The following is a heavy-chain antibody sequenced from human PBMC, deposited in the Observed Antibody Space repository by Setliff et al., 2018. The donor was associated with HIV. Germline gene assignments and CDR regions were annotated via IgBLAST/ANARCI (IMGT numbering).Heavy chain of an antibody. Sequence: SETLSLTCAVYGGSFRGYYWSWIRQPPGKGLEWIGEMQHSGRTNYNPSLRSRVTTSVDTSKSQFSLKLSSVTAADTAVYYCARVSCSSWYSIPLYYYYSMDVWGKGTTVTVSS. CDR2: MQHSGRT. D-gene: IGHD6-13*01. V-gene: IGHV4-34*01. CDR1: GGSFRGYY. CDR3: ARVSCSSWYSIPLYYYYSMDV. J-gene: IGHJ6*03.